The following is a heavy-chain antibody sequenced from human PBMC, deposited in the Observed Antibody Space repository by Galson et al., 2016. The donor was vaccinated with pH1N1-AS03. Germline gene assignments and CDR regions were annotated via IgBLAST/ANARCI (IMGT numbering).Heavy chain of an antibody. CDR1: GFIFSNYW. D-gene: IGHD7-27*01. Sequence: SLRLSCAASGFIFSNYWMSWVRQAPGKGLESVAHINQGGSETYYVASVKGRFTIFRDNAKNSLYLQMNSLRADDTAVYYCARADWGSADYWGQGTLVSVSS. CDR2: INQGGSET. V-gene: IGHV3-7*03. CDR3: ARADWGSADY. J-gene: IGHJ4*02.